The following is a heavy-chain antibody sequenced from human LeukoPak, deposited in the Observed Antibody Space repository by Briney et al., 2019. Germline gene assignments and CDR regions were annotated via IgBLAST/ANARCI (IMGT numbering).Heavy chain of an antibody. V-gene: IGHV3-7*03. Sequence: PGGSLRLSCAASGFTLSSYWMSWVRQAPGKGLEWVANIKQDGSEKYYVDSVKGRFTISRDNSKDTLYLQMNSLRVDDTAVYYCAGQWLRLGPIDYWGQGTLVSVSS. CDR2: IKQDGSEK. CDR1: GFTLSSYW. D-gene: IGHD5-12*01. CDR3: AGQWLRLGPIDY. J-gene: IGHJ4*02.